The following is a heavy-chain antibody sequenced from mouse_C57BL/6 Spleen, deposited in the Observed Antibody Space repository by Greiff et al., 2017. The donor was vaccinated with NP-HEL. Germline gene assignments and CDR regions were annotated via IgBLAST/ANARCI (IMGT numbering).Heavy chain of an antibody. V-gene: IGHV1-82*01. CDR2: IYPGDGDT. D-gene: IGHD2-2*01. J-gene: IGHJ3*01. CDR1: GYAFSSSW. CDR3: AYGYDWFAY. Sequence: QVQLQQSGPELVKPGASVKISCKASGYAFSSSWMNWVKQRPGKGLEWIGRIYPGDGDTTYNGKFKGKATLTADKSSSTAYMQLSSLTSEDSAVYFCAYGYDWFAYWGQGTLVTVSA.